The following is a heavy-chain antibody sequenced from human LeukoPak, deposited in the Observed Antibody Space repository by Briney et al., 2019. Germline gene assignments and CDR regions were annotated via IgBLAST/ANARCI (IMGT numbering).Heavy chain of an antibody. CDR1: GFTVSSNY. J-gene: IGHJ4*02. Sequence: GGSLRLSCAASGFTVSSNYMSWVRQAPGKGLEWVSVIHSGGSTYYANSVRGRFTISRDNSNTLYLQMNSLRAEDTAVYYCVRDLTMIRGGFWGQGTLVTVSS. V-gene: IGHV3-66*01. D-gene: IGHD3-10*01. CDR3: VRDLTMIRGGF. CDR2: IHSGGST.